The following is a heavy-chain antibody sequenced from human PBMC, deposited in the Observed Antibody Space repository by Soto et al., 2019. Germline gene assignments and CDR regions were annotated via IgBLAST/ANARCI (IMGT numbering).Heavy chain of an antibody. V-gene: IGHV4-59*01. D-gene: IGHD5-12*01. CDR3: ARRTIYDYYFDY. J-gene: IGHJ4*02. CDR2: IYYSGST. CDR1: GGSISSYY. Sequence: PSETLSLTCTVSGGSISSYYWSWIRQPPGKGLEWIGYIYYSGSTNYNPSLKSRVTISVDTSKNQFSLKLSSVTAADTAVYYCARRTIYDYYFDYWGQGTLVTVSS.